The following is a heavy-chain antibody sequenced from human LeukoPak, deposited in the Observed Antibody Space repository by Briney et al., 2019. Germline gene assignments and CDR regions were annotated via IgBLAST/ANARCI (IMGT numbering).Heavy chain of an antibody. Sequence: SETLSLTCAVYGGSFSGYYWSWIRQPPGKGLEWIGEINHSGSTNYNPSLKSRVTISVDTSKNQFSLKLSSVTAADTAVYYCARHPHRRYYDILTRSNWFDPWGQGTLVTVSS. CDR1: GGSFSGYY. CDR2: INHSGST. CDR3: ARHPHRRYYDILTRSNWFDP. V-gene: IGHV4-34*01. D-gene: IGHD3-9*01. J-gene: IGHJ5*02.